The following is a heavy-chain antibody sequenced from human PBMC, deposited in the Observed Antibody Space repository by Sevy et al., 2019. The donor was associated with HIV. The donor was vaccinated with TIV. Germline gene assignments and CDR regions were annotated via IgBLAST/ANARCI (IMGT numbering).Heavy chain of an antibody. J-gene: IGHJ6*02. V-gene: IGHV4-34*01. D-gene: IGHD3-3*01. CDR1: GGSFSGYY. Sequence: SETLSLTCAVYGGSFSGYYWSWIRQPPGKGLEWIGEINHSGSTNYNPSLKSRVTISVDTSKNQFSLKLSSVTAADTAVYYCARGYDFWSGYYTVYYYGMDVWGQGTTVTVSS. CDR3: ARGYDFWSGYYTVYYYGMDV. CDR2: INHSGST.